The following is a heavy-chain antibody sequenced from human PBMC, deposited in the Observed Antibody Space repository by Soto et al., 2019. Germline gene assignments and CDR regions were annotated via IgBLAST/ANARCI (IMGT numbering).Heavy chain of an antibody. Sequence: SETLSLTXAVSGGSISSGGYSWSWIRQPPGKGLEWIGYIYHSGSTYYNPSLKSRVTISVDRSKNQFSLKLSSVTAADTAVYYCDRGHLICSGGSCANWFDPWGQGTLVTVSS. CDR1: GGSISSGGYS. CDR2: IYHSGST. D-gene: IGHD2-15*01. CDR3: DRGHLICSGGSCANWFDP. V-gene: IGHV4-30-2*01. J-gene: IGHJ5*02.